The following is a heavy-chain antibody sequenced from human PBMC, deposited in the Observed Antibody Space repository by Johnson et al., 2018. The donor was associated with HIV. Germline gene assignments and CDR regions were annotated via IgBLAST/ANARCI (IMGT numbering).Heavy chain of an antibody. CDR1: GFTFSSYA. CDR2: ISYGGNKQ. V-gene: IGHV3-30-3*01. J-gene: IGHJ3*02. Sequence: QVQLVESGGGVVQPGRSLRLSCAASGFTFSSYAMHWVRQPPGKGLEWVAVISYGGNKQYYVDSVEGRFTISRDNSKDTLYLQMNSLRAEDTAVYYCARRGGPGGRGAFDIWGQGTMVTVSS. D-gene: IGHD3-16*01. CDR3: ARRGGPGGRGAFDI.